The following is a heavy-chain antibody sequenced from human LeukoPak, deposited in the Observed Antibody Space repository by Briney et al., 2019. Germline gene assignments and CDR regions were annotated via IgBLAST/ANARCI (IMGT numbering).Heavy chain of an antibody. CDR1: GYTFTGYY. J-gene: IGHJ3*02. Sequence: ASVKVSCKTSGYTFTGYYIHWVRQAPGQGLEWMGWINPNSGDTNYAQKFQGRVSMTGDTSISTAYMELSRLRSDDTAVYYCARELGEAGANAFDIWGQGTMVTVSS. V-gene: IGHV1-2*02. CDR3: ARELGEAGANAFDI. CDR2: INPNSGDT. D-gene: IGHD1-26*01.